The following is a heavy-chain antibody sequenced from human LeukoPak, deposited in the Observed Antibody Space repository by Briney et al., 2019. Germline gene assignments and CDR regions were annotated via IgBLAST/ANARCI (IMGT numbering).Heavy chain of an antibody. CDR3: AMRFGSGWYAY. CDR2: ISGSGGNT. Sequence: GGSLRLSCAASGFTFSSYAMSWVRQAPGKGLEWVSAISGSGGNTYYADSVKGRFTISGDNPKNTVYLQMNSLRAEDTAVYYCAMRFGSGWYAYWGQGTLVTVSS. V-gene: IGHV3-23*01. J-gene: IGHJ4*02. D-gene: IGHD6-19*01. CDR1: GFTFSSYA.